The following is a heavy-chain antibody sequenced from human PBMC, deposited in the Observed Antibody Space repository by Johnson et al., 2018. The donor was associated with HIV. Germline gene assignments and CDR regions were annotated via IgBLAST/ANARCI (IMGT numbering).Heavy chain of an antibody. D-gene: IGHD2-15*01. V-gene: IGHV3-23*04. CDR3: VKGDEVVAATSGFDI. CDR2: ISGSGGST. J-gene: IGHJ3*02. CDR1: GFTFSSYA. Sequence: VQLVESGGGLVQPGGSLRLSCAASGFTFSSYAISWVRQAPGKGLEWVSAISGSGGSTYHADSVKGRFTISRDSSKNTLYLEMNTLRPEDTAVYYCVKGDEVVAATSGFDIWGQGIMVIVSS.